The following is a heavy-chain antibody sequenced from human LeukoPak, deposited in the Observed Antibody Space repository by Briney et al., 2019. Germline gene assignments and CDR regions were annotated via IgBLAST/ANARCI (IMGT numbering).Heavy chain of an antibody. CDR3: VASNWDRDY. J-gene: IGHJ4*02. CDR2: IRKKSDSYTT. Sequence: PGGSLRLSCAASGFTFSSYWMSWVRQAPGKGLEWVGHIRKKSDSYTTDYAASVKGRFTILRDDSRSSLYLQMNSLKTEDTAVYYCVASNWDRDYWGQGTLVTVSS. V-gene: IGHV3-72*01. D-gene: IGHD4-11*01. CDR1: GFTFSSYW.